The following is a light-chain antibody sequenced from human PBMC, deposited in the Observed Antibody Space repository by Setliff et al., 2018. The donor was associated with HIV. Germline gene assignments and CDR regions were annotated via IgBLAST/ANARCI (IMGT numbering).Light chain of an antibody. J-gene: IGLJ2*01. CDR3: CSYAGSYTWI. V-gene: IGLV2-11*01. Sequence: QSALAQPRSVSGSPGRSVTISCTGTSSDVGGYNYVSWYQQHPGKAPKFMIYDVSKRPSGVPDRFSGSKSGNTASLTISGLQAEDEADYYCCSYAGSYTWIFGGGTKVTVL. CDR2: DVS. CDR1: SSDVGGYNY.